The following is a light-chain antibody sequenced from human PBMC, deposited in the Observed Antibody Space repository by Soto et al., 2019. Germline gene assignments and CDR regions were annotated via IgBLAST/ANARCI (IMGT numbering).Light chain of an antibody. CDR3: CSYVGSYTWV. V-gene: IGLV2-11*01. J-gene: IGLJ1*01. CDR1: SSDVGGYNF. CDR2: DVS. Sequence: QSVLTQPRSVSGSPGQSVTISCTGTSSDVGGYNFVSWYQQHPGKAPKLMICDVSKRPSGVPDRFSGSKSGNTASLTISGLQAEDEADYYCCSYVGSYTWVFGTGTKLTVL.